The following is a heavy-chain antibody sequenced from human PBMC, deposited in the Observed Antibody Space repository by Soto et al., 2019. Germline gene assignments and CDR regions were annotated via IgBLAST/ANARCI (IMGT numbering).Heavy chain of an antibody. J-gene: IGHJ4*02. CDR3: ARLREQWLVDY. D-gene: IGHD6-19*01. V-gene: IGHV4-39*01. CDR1: GGSISSSSYY. CDR2: IYYSGST. Sequence: SETLSLTCTVSGGSISSSSYYWGWIRQPPGKGLEWIGSIYYSGSTYYNPSLKSRVTISVDTSKNQFSLKLSSVTAADTAVYYCARLREQWLVDYWGQGTLVTVSS.